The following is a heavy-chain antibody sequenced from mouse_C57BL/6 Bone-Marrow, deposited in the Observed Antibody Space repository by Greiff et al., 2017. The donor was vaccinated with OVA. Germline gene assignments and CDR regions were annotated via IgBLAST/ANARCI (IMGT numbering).Heavy chain of an antibody. D-gene: IGHD2-4*01. V-gene: IGHV1-69*01. Sequence: VQLQQPGAELVMPGASVKLSCKASGYTFTSYWMHWVKQRPGQGLEWIGEIDPSDSYTNYNQKFKGKSTLTVDKSSSTAYMQLSSLTSEDSAVYYCARSSYDYDVSWFAYWGQGTLVTVSA. CDR1: GYTFTSYW. CDR3: ARSSYDYDVSWFAY. CDR2: IDPSDSYT. J-gene: IGHJ3*01.